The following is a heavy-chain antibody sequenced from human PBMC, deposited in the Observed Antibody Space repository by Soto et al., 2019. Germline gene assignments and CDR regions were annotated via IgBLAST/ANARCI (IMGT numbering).Heavy chain of an antibody. Sequence: GESLKISCKGSGYSFTSYWISWVRQMPGKGLEWMGRIDPSDSYTNYSPSFQGHVTISADKSISTAYLQWSSLKASDTAMYYCARLVKSSSEYYYYYGMDVWGQGTTVTVSS. J-gene: IGHJ6*02. CDR3: ARLVKSSSEYYYYYGMDV. CDR2: IDPSDSYT. CDR1: GYSFTSYW. V-gene: IGHV5-10-1*01. D-gene: IGHD6-6*01.